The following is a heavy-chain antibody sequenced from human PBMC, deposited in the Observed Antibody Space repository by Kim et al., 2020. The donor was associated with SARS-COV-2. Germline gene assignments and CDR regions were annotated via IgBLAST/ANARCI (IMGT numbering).Heavy chain of an antibody. CDR1: GFTFSTYA. CDR2: ISSDGGRT. J-gene: IGHJ4*02. Sequence: GGSLRLSCAASGFTFSTYAMYWVRQAPGKGLEYVSGISSDGGRTYCANSLKGRLTISRDNSKNTLYLQMGSLRADDMAINYCASHREPSGWYNFDYWGQG. V-gene: IGHV3-64*01. D-gene: IGHD6-19*01. CDR3: ASHREPSGWYNFDY.